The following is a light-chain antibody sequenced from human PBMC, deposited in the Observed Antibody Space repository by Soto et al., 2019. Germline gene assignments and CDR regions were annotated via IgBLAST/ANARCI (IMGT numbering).Light chain of an antibody. Sequence: EIVLTQSPIPLSLSPGARSALSGRTSQSSSRNSAWYQQKPGQAPRLLFYDASQRATGIAARFSASASGTYFTLTISSLEHEDFALYYCQHRSNWPAFGGGTKMDIK. CDR1: QSSSRN. CDR3: QHRSNWPA. V-gene: IGKV3-11*01. J-gene: IGKJ4*01. CDR2: DAS.